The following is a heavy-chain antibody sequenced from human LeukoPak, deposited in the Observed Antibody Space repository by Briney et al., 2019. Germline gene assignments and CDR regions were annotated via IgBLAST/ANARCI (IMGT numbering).Heavy chain of an antibody. J-gene: IGHJ4*02. Sequence: SETLSLTCTVSGGSISSYYWTWIRQPAGKGLEWIGRIYTTGSTNYNPSLKSRVTISVDTSKNQFSLKLSSVTAADTAVYYCARGAYYDILTGIDYWGQGTLVTVSS. CDR2: IYTTGST. V-gene: IGHV4-4*07. CDR3: ARGAYYDILTGIDY. D-gene: IGHD3-9*01. CDR1: GGSISSYY.